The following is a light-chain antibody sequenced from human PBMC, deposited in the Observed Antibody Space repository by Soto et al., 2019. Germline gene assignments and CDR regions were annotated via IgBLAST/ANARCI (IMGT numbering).Light chain of an antibody. V-gene: IGLV2-23*01. Sequence: QSALTQPASVSGSPGQSITISCTGTSSDVGSYNLVSWYQQHPGKAPKLMIYEGSKRPSGVSNRFSGFKSGNTASRTISGLQAEDEAEYYCCSYAGSVVFGGGTKLTVL. J-gene: IGLJ2*01. CDR3: CSYAGSVV. CDR1: SSDVGSYNL. CDR2: EGS.